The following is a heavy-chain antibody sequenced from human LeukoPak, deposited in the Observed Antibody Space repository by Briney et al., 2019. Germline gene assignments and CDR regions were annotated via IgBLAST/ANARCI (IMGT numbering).Heavy chain of an antibody. D-gene: IGHD2-2*01. V-gene: IGHV1-46*01. CDR2: INPSGGST. CDR1: GYTFTSYY. J-gene: IGHJ4*02. CDR3: ARATIVVVPAAMYYFDY. Sequence: ASVKVSCKASGYTFTSYYMHWVRQAPGQGLEWMGIINPSGGSTSYAQKFQGRVTMTRDTSTSTVHMELSSLRSEDTAVYYCARATIVVVPAAMYYFDYWGQGTLVTVSS.